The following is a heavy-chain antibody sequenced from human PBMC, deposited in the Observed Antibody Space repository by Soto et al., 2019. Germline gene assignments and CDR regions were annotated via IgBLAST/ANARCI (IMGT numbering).Heavy chain of an antibody. CDR2: IKSKTDGGTT. CDR3: STDRFYDSSGYYLFLGY. J-gene: IGHJ4*02. CDR1: GFTFSNAW. V-gene: IGHV3-15*07. D-gene: IGHD3-22*01. Sequence: GGSLRLSCAASGFTFSNAWMNWVRQAPGKGLEWVGRIKSKTDGGTTDYAAPVKGRFTISRDDSKNTLYLQMNSLKTEDTAVYYCSTDRFYDSSGYYLFLGYWGQGTLVTVSS.